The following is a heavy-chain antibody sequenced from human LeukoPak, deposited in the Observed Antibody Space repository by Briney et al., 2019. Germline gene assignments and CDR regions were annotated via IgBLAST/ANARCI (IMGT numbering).Heavy chain of an antibody. CDR2: VYHSGTS. CDR3: ARGKQPYNWNYEFDS. D-gene: IGHD1-7*01. CDR1: GGSINSYY. V-gene: IGHV4-59*01. Sequence: SETLSLTCGVSGGSINSYYWGWIRQPPGKGLEYIGYVYHSGTSNYKPSLEDRVTMSVDTSKNQLSLELTSVTAADTAVYYCARGKQPYNWNYEFDSWGQGTLVTVSS. J-gene: IGHJ4*02.